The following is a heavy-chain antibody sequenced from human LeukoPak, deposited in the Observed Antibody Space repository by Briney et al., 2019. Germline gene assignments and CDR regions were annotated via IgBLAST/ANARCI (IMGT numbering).Heavy chain of an antibody. CDR1: GGTFSSYA. J-gene: IGHJ4*02. V-gene: IGHV1-69*13. D-gene: IGHD2-2*01. Sequence: SVKVSCKASGGTFSSYAISWVRQAPGQGLEWMGGIIPIFGTANYAQKFQGRVTITADESTSTAYMELSSLRSEDTAVYYCARSLTRGDIVVTGDYWGQGTLVTVSS. CDR2: IIPIFGTA. CDR3: ARSLTRGDIVVTGDY.